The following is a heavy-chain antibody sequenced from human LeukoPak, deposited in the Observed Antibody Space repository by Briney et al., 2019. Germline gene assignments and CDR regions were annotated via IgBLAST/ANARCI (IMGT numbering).Heavy chain of an antibody. Sequence: SQTLSLTCTVSGGSISSGGYYWRWIRQHPWKGLEWIGYIYYSGSTYYNPSLKSRVTISVDTSKNQFSLKLSSVTAADTAVYYCARAPIQLWLRHAFDIWGQGTMVTVSS. D-gene: IGHD5-18*01. CDR3: ARAPIQLWLRHAFDI. CDR1: GGSISSGGYY. CDR2: IYYSGST. V-gene: IGHV4-31*03. J-gene: IGHJ3*02.